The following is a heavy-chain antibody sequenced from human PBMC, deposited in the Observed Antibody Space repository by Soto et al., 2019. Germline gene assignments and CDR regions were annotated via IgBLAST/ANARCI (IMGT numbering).Heavy chain of an antibody. V-gene: IGHV4-31*03. Sequence: QVQLQESGPGLLKTSQTLALTCSVSGASITSCGYYWSWIRQFPGKGLEWIGHIYYSGNSYYNLSLGSRLLISVDTSKNQFSLKLSSVTAADTAVYYCARTVGSGSPDFDYWGQGILVTVSS. J-gene: IGHJ4*02. CDR1: GASITSCGYY. CDR2: IYYSGNS. D-gene: IGHD3-10*01. CDR3: ARTVGSGSPDFDY.